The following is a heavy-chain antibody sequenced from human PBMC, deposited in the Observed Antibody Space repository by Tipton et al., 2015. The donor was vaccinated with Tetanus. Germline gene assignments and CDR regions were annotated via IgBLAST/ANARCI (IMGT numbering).Heavy chain of an antibody. V-gene: IGHV4-61*01. CDR3: ARGHSGYDDSSGYLYYFDY. CDR2: IYYSGST. CDR1: GGSVSSGSYY. D-gene: IGHD3-22*01. Sequence: TLSLTCTVSGGSVSSGSYYWSWIRQPPGKGLEWIGYIYYSGSTNYNPSLKSRVTISVDTSKNQFSLKLSSVTAADTAVYYCARGHSGYDDSSGYLYYFDYWGQGTLVTVSS. J-gene: IGHJ4*02.